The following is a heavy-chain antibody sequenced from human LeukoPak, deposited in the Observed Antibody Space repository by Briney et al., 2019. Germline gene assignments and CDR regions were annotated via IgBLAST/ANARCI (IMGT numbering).Heavy chain of an antibody. J-gene: IGHJ4*02. Sequence: GGSLRLSCAASGFTFDDYAMHWVRQAPGKGLEWVSLISWDGGSTYYADSVKGRFTISRDNSKNSLYLQMNSLRAEDTALYYCAKDMGSYGRYFDYWGQGTLVTVSS. CDR2: ISWDGGST. CDR3: AKDMGSYGRYFDY. V-gene: IGHV3-43D*03. CDR1: GFTFDDYA. D-gene: IGHD5-18*01.